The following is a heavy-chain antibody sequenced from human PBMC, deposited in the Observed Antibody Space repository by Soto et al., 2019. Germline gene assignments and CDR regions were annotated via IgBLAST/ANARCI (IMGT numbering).Heavy chain of an antibody. V-gene: IGHV1-69*13. J-gene: IGHJ6*02. D-gene: IGHD3-3*01. Sequence: ASVKVSFKASGGTFSSYAISWVRQAPGQGLEWMGGIIPIFGTANYAQKFQGRVTITADESTSTAYMELSSLRSEDTAVYYCARDPARYDFWSGYSELNYGMDVWGQGTTVTVSS. CDR2: IIPIFGTA. CDR3: ARDPARYDFWSGYSELNYGMDV. CDR1: GGTFSSYA.